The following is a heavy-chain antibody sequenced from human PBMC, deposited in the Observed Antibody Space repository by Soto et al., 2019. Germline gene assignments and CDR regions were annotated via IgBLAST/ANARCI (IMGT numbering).Heavy chain of an antibody. CDR2: IRSKANSYAT. CDR3: TRSYSSSSDFGYYYYYMDV. D-gene: IGHD6-6*01. Sequence: GGSLRLSCAASGFTFSGSAMHWVRQASGKGLEWVGRIRSKANSYATEYAASVKGRFTISRDDSKNTAYLQMNSLKTEETAVYYCTRSYSSSSDFGYYYYYMDVWGKGTTVTVSS. J-gene: IGHJ6*03. V-gene: IGHV3-73*01. CDR1: GFTFSGSA.